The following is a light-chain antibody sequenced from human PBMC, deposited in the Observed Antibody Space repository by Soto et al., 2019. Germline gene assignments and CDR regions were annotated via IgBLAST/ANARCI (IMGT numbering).Light chain of an antibody. J-gene: IGLJ2*01. CDR3: AAWDDSLSGQVV. CDR2: RNN. V-gene: IGLV1-47*01. CDR1: SSNIGSNY. Sequence: QSVLTQPPSASGTPVQRVTISCSGSSSNIGSNYVYWYQQLPGTAPNLLIYRNNQRPSGVPDRFSGSKSGTSASLAISGLRSEDEADYYCAAWDDSLSGQVVFGGGTKLTVL.